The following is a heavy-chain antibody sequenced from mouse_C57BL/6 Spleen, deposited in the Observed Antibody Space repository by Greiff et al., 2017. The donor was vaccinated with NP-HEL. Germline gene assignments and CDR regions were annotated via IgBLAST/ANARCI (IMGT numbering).Heavy chain of an antibody. J-gene: IGHJ2*01. CDR3: VRGYDYVFDY. V-gene: IGHV10-1*01. CDR2: IRSKSNNYAT. CDR1: GFSFNTYA. Sequence: GGGLVQPKGSLKLSCAASGFSFNTYAMNWVRQAPGKGLEWVARIRSKSNNYATYYADPVKDRFTISRDDSESMLYLQMNNLKTEDTAMYYCVRGYDYVFDYWGQGTTLTVSS. D-gene: IGHD2-4*01.